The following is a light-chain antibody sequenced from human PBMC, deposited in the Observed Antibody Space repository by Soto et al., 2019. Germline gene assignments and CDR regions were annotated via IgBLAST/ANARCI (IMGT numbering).Light chain of an antibody. V-gene: IGLV2-23*02. J-gene: IGLJ1*01. CDR1: SSDVVSYNL. Sequence: QSALTQPASVSGSPGQSITISCTGTSSDVVSYNLVSWYQQQPGKAPKLIISEVSKRPSVVSNRFSGSKSGNTASLTISGLQADDEADYYCCSYAGSYTFEVFGTGTKLTVL. CDR2: EVS. CDR3: CSYAGSYTFEV.